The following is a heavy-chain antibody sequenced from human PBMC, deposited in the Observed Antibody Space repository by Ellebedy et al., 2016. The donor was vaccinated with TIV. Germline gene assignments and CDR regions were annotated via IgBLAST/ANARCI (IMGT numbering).Heavy chain of an antibody. CDR1: GDSISGSSSY. V-gene: IGHV4-39*01. CDR3: ARWFGELLYVRWFDP. D-gene: IGHD3-10*01. CDR2: VYYSGST. Sequence: SETLSLTCTVYGDSISGSSSYWGWIRQPPGKGLEWIGSVYYSGSTDYNPSLKRRVTISADTSKNQFSLRLSSVTAADTAVYYCARWFGELLYVRWFDPWGQGTLVTVSS. J-gene: IGHJ5*02.